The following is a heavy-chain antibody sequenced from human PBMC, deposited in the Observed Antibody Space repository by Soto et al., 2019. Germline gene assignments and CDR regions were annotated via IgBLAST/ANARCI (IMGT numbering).Heavy chain of an antibody. V-gene: IGHV2-5*02. J-gene: IGHJ3*02. CDR2: IYWDDAK. D-gene: IGHD2-2*01. Sequence: QITLKKSAPTLVKPTQTLTLTYTFSGFSLTTSGVGVGWIRQPPGKALEWRAHIYWDDAKRYTPSLQSRLTITKDTSNNQVDLTVTNMNPADTGTYYCAHRLYASSDDAFDIWGQGTMVYVSS. CDR1: GFSLTTSGVG. CDR3: AHRLYASSDDAFDI.